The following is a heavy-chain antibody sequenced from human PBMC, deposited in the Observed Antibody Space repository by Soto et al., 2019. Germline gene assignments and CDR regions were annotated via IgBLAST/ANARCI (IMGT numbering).Heavy chain of an antibody. V-gene: IGHV1-24*01. CDR2: FDPEDGET. CDR1: GYTLTELS. Sequence: ASVKVSCKVSGYTLTELSMHWVRQAPGKGLEWMGGFDPEDGETIYAQKFQGRVTMTEDTSTDTAYMELSSLRSEDTAVYYCATRIVGATFFDWKFDYWGQGTLVTVSS. J-gene: IGHJ4*02. CDR3: ATRIVGATFFDWKFDY. D-gene: IGHD1-26*01.